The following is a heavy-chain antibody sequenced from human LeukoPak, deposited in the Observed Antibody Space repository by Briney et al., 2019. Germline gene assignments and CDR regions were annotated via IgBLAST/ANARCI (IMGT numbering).Heavy chain of an antibody. D-gene: IGHD3-16*02. Sequence: SETLSLTCTVSGGSISSYYWSWIRQPPGKGLEWIGYIYYSGSTNYNPSPKSRVTISVDTSKNQFPLKLSSVTAADTAVYYCARDLNGVRAFDIWGQGTMVTVSS. V-gene: IGHV4-59*01. J-gene: IGHJ3*02. CDR3: ARDLNGVRAFDI. CDR2: IYYSGST. CDR1: GGSISSYY.